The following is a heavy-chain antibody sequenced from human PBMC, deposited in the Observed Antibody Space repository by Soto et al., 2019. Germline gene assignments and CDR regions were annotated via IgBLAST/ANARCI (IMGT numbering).Heavy chain of an antibody. D-gene: IGHD1-26*01. CDR3: AGSSGSYLNWFDP. CDR2: IIPIFGTA. Sequence: SVKVSCKASGGTFSSYAISWVRQAPGQGLEWMGGIIPIFGTANYAQKFQGRVTMTADESTSTAYMELSSLRSDDTAVYYCAGSSGSYLNWFDPWGQGTLVTVSS. V-gene: IGHV1-69*13. CDR1: GGTFSSYA. J-gene: IGHJ5*02.